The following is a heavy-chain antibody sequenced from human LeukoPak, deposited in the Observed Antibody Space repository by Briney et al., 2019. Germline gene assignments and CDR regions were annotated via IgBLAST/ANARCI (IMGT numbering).Heavy chain of an antibody. V-gene: IGHV4-34*01. D-gene: IGHD3-3*01. CDR3: ARGGPYYDFWSGHEFDY. J-gene: IGHJ4*02. CDR2: INHSGST. CDR1: GGSFSGYY. Sequence: SETLSLTCAVYGGSFSGYYWSWIRQPPGKGLEWIGEINHSGSTNYNPSLKSRVTISVDTSKNQFSLKLSSVTAADTAVYYCARGGPYYDFWSGHEFDYWGQGALVTVSS.